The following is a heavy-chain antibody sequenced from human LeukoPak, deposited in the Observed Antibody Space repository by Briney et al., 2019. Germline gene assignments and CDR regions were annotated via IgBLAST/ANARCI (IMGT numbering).Heavy chain of an antibody. CDR3: ARVAWELPGDY. CDR2: INPSGGST. CDR1: GYTFASYY. Sequence: GASVKVSCKASGYTFASYYMHWVRQAPGQGLEWMGIINPSGGSTSYAQKFQGRVTMTRDTSTSTVYMELSSLRSEDTAVYYCARVAWELPGDYWGQGTLVTVSS. D-gene: IGHD1-26*01. V-gene: IGHV1-46*01. J-gene: IGHJ4*02.